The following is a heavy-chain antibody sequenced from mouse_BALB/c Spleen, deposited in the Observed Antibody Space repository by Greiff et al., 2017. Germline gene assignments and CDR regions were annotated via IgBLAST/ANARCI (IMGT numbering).Heavy chain of an antibody. J-gene: IGHJ4*01. D-gene: IGHD2-1*01. CDR3: ARWGNYFYAMDY. V-gene: IGHV5-6-5*01. Sequence: EVQVVESGGGLVKPGGSLKLSCAASGFTFSCYAMSWVRQTPEKRLEWVASISSGGSTYYPDSVKGRFTISRDNARNILYLQMSSLRSEDTAMYYCARWGNYFYAMDYWGQGTSVTVSS. CDR1: GFTFSCYA. CDR2: ISSGGST.